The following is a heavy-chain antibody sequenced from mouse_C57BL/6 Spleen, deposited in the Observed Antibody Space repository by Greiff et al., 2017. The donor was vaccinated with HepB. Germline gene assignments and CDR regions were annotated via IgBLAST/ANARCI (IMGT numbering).Heavy chain of an antibody. CDR1: GYTFTSYW. V-gene: IGHV1-55*01. J-gene: IGHJ1*03. Sequence: QVHVKQSGAELVKPGASVKMSCKASGYTFTSYWITWVKQRPGQGLEWIGDIYPGSGSTNYNEKFKSKATLTVDTSSSTAYMQLSSLTSEDSAVYYCARWPYGSSYVSYWYFDVWGTGTTVTVSS. CDR3: ARWPYGSSYVSYWYFDV. D-gene: IGHD1-1*01. CDR2: IYPGSGST.